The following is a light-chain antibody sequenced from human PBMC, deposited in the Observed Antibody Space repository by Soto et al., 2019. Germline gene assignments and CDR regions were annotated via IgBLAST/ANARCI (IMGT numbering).Light chain of an antibody. J-gene: IGKJ4*01. CDR3: QQSYSNPLT. CDR2: AAS. Sequence: DIQMTQSPSSLSVSVGDRVTITCRASQSIGGFLNWYQQKLGKAPKILIYAASSLQSGVPSRFSGSGSGTDFTLTISSLQPEDFETYYCQQSYSNPLTFGGGTKVDIK. V-gene: IGKV1-39*01. CDR1: QSIGGF.